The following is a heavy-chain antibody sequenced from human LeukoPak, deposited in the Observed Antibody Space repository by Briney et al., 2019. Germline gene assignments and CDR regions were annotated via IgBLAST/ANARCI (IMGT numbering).Heavy chain of an antibody. V-gene: IGHV1-2*02. Sequence: GASVKVSCKASGYTFNDYYIHWVRQAPGQGPEWMGWINTNSGGTNYGQKFQGRVTMTRDTSISTANMELSRLTSDDTAVYYCARGLAVVSPFDFWGQGTLVTVSS. J-gene: IGHJ4*02. D-gene: IGHD3-22*01. CDR2: INTNSGGT. CDR3: ARGLAVVSPFDF. CDR1: GYTFNDYY.